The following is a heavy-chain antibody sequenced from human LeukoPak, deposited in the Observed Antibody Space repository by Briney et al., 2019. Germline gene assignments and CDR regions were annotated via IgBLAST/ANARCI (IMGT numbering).Heavy chain of an antibody. D-gene: IGHD2-15*01. CDR2: IYYSGST. J-gene: IGHJ3*02. CDR3: ARHSGGSYVFAFDI. Sequence: SETLSLTCTVSGGSISSYYWSWIRQPPGKGLEWIGYIYYSGSTNYNPSLKSRVTISVDTSKNQFSLKLSSVTAADTAVYYCARHSGGSYVFAFDIWGQGTKFTVSS. V-gene: IGHV4-59*01. CDR1: GGSISSYY.